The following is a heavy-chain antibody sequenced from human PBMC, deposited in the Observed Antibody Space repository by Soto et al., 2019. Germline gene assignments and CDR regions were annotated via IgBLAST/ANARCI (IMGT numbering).Heavy chain of an antibody. CDR2: IIPIFGTA. V-gene: IGHV1-69*13. CDR1: GGTFSSYA. Sequence: SVKVSCKASGGTFSSYAISWVRQAPGQGLEWMGGIIPIFGTANYAQKFQGRVTITADESTSTTYMELSSLRSEDTAVYYCASNYYDSSGYYLRDPFDYWGQGTLVTVSS. CDR3: ASNYYDSSGYYLRDPFDY. J-gene: IGHJ4*02. D-gene: IGHD3-22*01.